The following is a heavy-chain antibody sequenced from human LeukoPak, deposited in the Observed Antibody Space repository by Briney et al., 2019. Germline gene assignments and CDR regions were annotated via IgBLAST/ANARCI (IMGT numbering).Heavy chain of an antibody. CDR3: APRYDSSGLYFDY. CDR2: IYHSGST. D-gene: IGHD3-22*01. J-gene: IGHJ4*02. Sequence: PSETLSLTCAVSGYSISSGYYWGWIRQPPGKGLEWIGSIYHSGSTYYNPSLKSRVTISVDTSKNQFSLKLSSVTAADTAVYYCAPRYDSSGLYFDYWGQGTLVTVSS. V-gene: IGHV4-38-2*01. CDR1: GYSISSGYY.